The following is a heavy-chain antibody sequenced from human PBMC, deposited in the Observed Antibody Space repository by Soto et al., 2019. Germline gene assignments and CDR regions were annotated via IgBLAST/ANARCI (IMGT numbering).Heavy chain of an antibody. Sequence: GGSLRLSCAASGFTFSSYSMNWVRQAPGKGLEWVSYISSSSRTIHYADSVKGRFTISRDNAKNSLYLQMNSLRADDTAVYYCARGIAVAGTSENFDYWGQGTLVTVSS. CDR2: ISSSSRTI. V-gene: IGHV3-48*01. J-gene: IGHJ4*02. CDR1: GFTFSSYS. D-gene: IGHD6-19*01. CDR3: ARGIAVAGTSENFDY.